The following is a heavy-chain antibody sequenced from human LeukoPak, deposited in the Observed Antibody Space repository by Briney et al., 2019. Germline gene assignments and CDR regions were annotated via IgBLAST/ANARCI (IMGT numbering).Heavy chain of an antibody. D-gene: IGHD1-1*01. CDR3: AKDPRTGGRGYYFDY. CDR2: ISTYNGNT. V-gene: IGHV1-18*01. Sequence: ASVKVSCKASGYTFTSYGISWVRQAPGQGLEWMGWISTYNGNTNYAQKLQGRVTMTTDTSTSTAYMELRSLRSDDTAVYYCAKDPRTGGRGYYFDYWGQGTLVTVSS. J-gene: IGHJ4*02. CDR1: GYTFTSYG.